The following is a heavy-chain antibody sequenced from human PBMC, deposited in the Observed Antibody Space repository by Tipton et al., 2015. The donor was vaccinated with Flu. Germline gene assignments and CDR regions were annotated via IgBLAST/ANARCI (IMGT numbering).Heavy chain of an antibody. J-gene: IGHJ5*02. Sequence: GSLRLSCAASGFSFSGYAMGWVRQTLETGLEWVSSLSTGGDLTYYADSVKGRFTISRDNSKNALYLQMTSLRAEDTAVYYCARRDYSNYVSDPKSWFDPWGQGTLVTVSS. D-gene: IGHD4-11*01. CDR1: GFSFSGYA. CDR3: ARRDYSNYVSDPKSWFDP. CDR2: LSTGGDLT. V-gene: IGHV3-23*01.